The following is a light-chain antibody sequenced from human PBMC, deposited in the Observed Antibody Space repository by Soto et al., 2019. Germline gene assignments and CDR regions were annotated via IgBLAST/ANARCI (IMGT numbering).Light chain of an antibody. V-gene: IGLV2-14*01. CDR3: SSYTGSSTSVV. CDR1: SSDVGTYNY. Sequence: QSVLTQPASVSGSPGQSITISCTGTSSDVGTYNYVSWYQQHPGKAPKLMIYDVSNRPSGVSDRFSGSKSGNTASLTISGLQAEDEADYYCSSYTGSSTSVVFGGGTQLTVL. CDR2: DVS. J-gene: IGLJ2*01.